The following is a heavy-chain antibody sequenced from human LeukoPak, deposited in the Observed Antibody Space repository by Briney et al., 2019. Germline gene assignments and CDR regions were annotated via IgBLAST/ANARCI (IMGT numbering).Heavy chain of an antibody. CDR2: ISESGSTT. CDR3: ARGSSSSWYSDY. Sequence: GGSLRLSCAASGFIFSDYYMNWIRQAPGKGLEWVSYISESGSTTYYADSVKGRFTNSRDNTKNSLFLQMNSLRAEDTAVYYCARGSSSSWYSDYWGQGSLVTVSS. V-gene: IGHV3-11*04. J-gene: IGHJ4*02. D-gene: IGHD2-2*01. CDR1: GFIFSDYY.